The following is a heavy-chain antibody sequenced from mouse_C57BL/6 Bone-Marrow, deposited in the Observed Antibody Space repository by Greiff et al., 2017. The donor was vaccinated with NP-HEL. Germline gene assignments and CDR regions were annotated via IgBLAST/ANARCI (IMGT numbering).Heavy chain of an antibody. CDR2: ISSGGDYI. Sequence: EVNVVESGEGLVKPGGSLKLSCAASGFTFSSYAMSWVRQTPEKRLEWVAYISSGGDYIYYAATVKGRFTISRDNARNTLYLQMSSLKAEDTAMYYCTREGLRVDYWGQGTSVTVSS. CDR1: GFTFSSYA. D-gene: IGHD1-1*01. J-gene: IGHJ4*01. V-gene: IGHV5-9-1*02. CDR3: TREGLRVDY.